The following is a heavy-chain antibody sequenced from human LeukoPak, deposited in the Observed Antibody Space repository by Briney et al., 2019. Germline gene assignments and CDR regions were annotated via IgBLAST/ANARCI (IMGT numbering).Heavy chain of an antibody. D-gene: IGHD4-17*01. J-gene: IGHJ3*02. CDR2: INPNSGGT. Sequence: ASVKVSCKASGYTFTGYYMHWVRQAPGQGLEWMGWINPNSGGTNYAQKFQGRVTMTRDTSISTAYMELSRLRSDDMAVYYCATPTVTSDAFDIWGQGTMVTVSS. CDR3: ATPTVTSDAFDI. CDR1: GYTFTGYY. V-gene: IGHV1-2*02.